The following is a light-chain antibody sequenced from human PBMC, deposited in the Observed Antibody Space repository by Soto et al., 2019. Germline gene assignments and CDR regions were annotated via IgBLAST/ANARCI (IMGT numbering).Light chain of an antibody. Sequence: EIVLTQSPGTLSLSPGERATLSCRASQSVSSSYLSWYQQKPGQAHRLLIYGASSRATGIPDRFSGSGSWADLTLIISRREPDDVAVSYCQQYASSPVYTFGQGTKLEIK. J-gene: IGKJ2*01. V-gene: IGKV3-20*01. CDR1: QSVSSSY. CDR3: QQYASSPVYT. CDR2: GAS.